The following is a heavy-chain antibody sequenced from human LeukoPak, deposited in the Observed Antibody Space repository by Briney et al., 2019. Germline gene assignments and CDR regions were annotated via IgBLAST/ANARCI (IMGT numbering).Heavy chain of an antibody. J-gene: IGHJ4*02. CDR1: GFTFSSYA. V-gene: IGHV3-23*01. D-gene: IGHD5-12*01. CDR2: ISGSGGST. Sequence: GGSLRLSCAASGFTFSSYAMSWVRQAPGEGLEWVSAISGSGGSTYYADSVKGRFTISRDNSKNTLYLQMNSLRAEDTAVYYCAKDLGIVATPGDYFDYWGQGTLVTVSS. CDR3: AKDLGIVATPGDYFDY.